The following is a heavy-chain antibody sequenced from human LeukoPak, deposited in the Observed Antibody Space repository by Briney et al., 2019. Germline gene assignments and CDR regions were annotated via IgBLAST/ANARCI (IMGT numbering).Heavy chain of an antibody. J-gene: IGHJ4*02. CDR1: GYTFTSYG. D-gene: IGHD3-16*01. Sequence: GASVKVSCKASGYTFTSYGISWVRQAPGQGLEWMGWISVYNGNTNYAQKLQGRVIMTTDTSTSTAYMELRSLRSDDTAVYYCARDREGGNYPDYWGQGTLVTVSS. CDR2: ISVYNGNT. CDR3: ARDREGGNYPDY. V-gene: IGHV1-18*01.